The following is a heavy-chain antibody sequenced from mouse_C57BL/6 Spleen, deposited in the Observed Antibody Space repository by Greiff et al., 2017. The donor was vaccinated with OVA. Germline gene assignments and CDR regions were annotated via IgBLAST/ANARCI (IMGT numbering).Heavy chain of an antibody. V-gene: IGHV1-64*01. CDR3: ARDFITTVVAPMDY. J-gene: IGHJ4*01. CDR2: IHPNSGST. D-gene: IGHD1-1*01. Sequence: QVQLKQPGAELVKPGASVKLSCKASGYTFTSYWMHWVKQRPGQGLEWIGMIHPNSGSTNYNEKFKSKATLTVDKSSSTAYMQLSSLTSEDSAVYYCARDFITTVVAPMDYWGQGTSVTVSS. CDR1: GYTFTSYW.